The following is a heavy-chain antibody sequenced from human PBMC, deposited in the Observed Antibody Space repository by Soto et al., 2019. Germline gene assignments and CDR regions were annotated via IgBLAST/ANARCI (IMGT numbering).Heavy chain of an antibody. CDR1: GGSISSSSYY. CDR3: ARLGGSYFYYYSGMDV. CDR2: IYYSGST. D-gene: IGHD1-26*01. Sequence: QLQLQESGPGLVKPSETLSLTCTVSGGSISSSSYYWGWIRQPPGKGLEWIGSIYYSGSTYYNPSLKSRVTISVDTSKNQFSLKLSSVTAADTAVYYCARLGGSYFYYYSGMDVWGQGTTVTVSS. V-gene: IGHV4-39*01. J-gene: IGHJ6*02.